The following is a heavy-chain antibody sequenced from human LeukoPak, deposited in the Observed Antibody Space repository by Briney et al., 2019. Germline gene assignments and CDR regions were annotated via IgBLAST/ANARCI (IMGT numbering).Heavy chain of an antibody. V-gene: IGHV3-48*01. CDR3: ARVLTPHAGRTPSSLDY. CDR1: GFTFSRYS. J-gene: IGHJ4*02. D-gene: IGHD2-15*01. CDR2: ISSTSKTI. Sequence: GRSLRLSCAASGFTFSRYSMNSVRQVPGKGLEWVSYISSTSKTIYYANSLKGRFTISRDNADNSLFLQIHSLRAEDTAVHYCARVLTPHAGRTPSSLDYWGQGTLVTVSS.